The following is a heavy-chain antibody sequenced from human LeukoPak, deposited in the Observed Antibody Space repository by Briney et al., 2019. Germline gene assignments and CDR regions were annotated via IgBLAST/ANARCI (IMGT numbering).Heavy chain of an antibody. D-gene: IGHD3-22*01. CDR1: AFTFTSYW. CDR2: ISYDGSNK. CDR3: ARDAHYYYDSSGYYIAAGLDY. J-gene: IGHJ4*02. Sequence: GGSLRLSCAASAFTFTSYWMSWVRQAPGKGLEWVAVISYDGSNKYYADSVKGRFTISRDNSKNTLYLQMNSLRAEDTAVYYCARDAHYYYDSSGYYIAAGLDYWGQGTLVTVSS. V-gene: IGHV3-30*03.